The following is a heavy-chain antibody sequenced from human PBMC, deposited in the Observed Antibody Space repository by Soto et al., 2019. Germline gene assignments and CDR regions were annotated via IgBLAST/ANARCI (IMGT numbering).Heavy chain of an antibody. CDR1: GFSFRDYD. V-gene: IGHV3-13*05. CDR3: ARAYLGRLPRRADYYYAMDV. J-gene: IGHJ6*02. Sequence: GWSLRLSCAASGFSFRDYDMHWVRQRKGKGLEWVSALGAARDPYYVGSVKGRFSVSRDNAQNSLFLQMNNLRVDDTAVYFCARAYLGRLPRRADYYYAMDVWGRETTVTVSS. CDR2: LGAARDP. D-gene: IGHD1-26*01.